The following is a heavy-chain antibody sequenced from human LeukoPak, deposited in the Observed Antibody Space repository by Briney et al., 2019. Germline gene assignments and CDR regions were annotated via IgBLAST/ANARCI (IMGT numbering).Heavy chain of an antibody. Sequence: PGRSLRLSCAASGFTFNTHGMHWVRQAPGKGLEWVAIIWCDGSIKYYSDSVKGRFTISRDNSKNTLNLQMNSLRAEDTAVYYCVRISCTGSRCKPYSYYDMDVWGQGTTVTVSS. J-gene: IGHJ6*02. CDR3: VRISCTGSRCKPYSYYDMDV. D-gene: IGHD2-15*01. CDR1: GFTFNTHG. CDR2: IWCDGSIK. V-gene: IGHV3-33*01.